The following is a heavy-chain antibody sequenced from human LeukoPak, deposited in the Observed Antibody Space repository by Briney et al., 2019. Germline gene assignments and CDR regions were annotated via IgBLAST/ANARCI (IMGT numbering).Heavy chain of an antibody. CDR1: GDSVSGSSVA. D-gene: IGHD3-16*01. V-gene: IGHV6-1*01. J-gene: IGHJ4*02. CDR3: TRFYDTNSFDY. Sequence: SQTLSLTCAISGDSVSGSSVAWNWLRQSPSRGLEWLGRTYYRSKWLVDYAESLKGRITIDADTSKNQLSLQLHSVTPEDTAIYYCTRFYDTNSFDYWGQGTLVTVSS. CDR2: TYYRSKWLV.